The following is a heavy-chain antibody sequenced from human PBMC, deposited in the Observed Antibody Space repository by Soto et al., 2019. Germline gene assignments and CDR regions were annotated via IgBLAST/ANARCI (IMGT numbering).Heavy chain of an antibody. D-gene: IGHD6-19*01. CDR2: IYHSGST. V-gene: IGHV4-4*02. Sequence: QVQLQESGPGLVKPSGTLSLTCAVSGGSISSSNWWSWVRQPPGKGLEWIGEIYHSGSTNYNPSLLSLVTHTGDTSKTQFSLKPRSVTAADTAVYYCARGAVGSGWSMGVEDWGHGALVSVSS. CDR1: GGSISSSNW. CDR3: ARGAVGSGWSMGVED. J-gene: IGHJ4*01.